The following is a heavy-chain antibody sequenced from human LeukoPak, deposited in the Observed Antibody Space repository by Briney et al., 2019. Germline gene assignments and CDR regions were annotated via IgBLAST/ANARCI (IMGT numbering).Heavy chain of an antibody. CDR1: GGTFSSYA. V-gene: IGHV1-69*13. D-gene: IGHD3-22*01. CDR2: IIPIFGTA. J-gene: IGHJ4*02. CDR3: ASRPYYYDSSGSLDY. Sequence: SVKVSCKASGGTFSSYAISWVRQAPGQGLEWMGGIIPIFGTANYAQKFQGRVTITADESTSTAYMELSSLRSEDTAVYYCASRPYYYDSSGSLDYRGQGTLVTVSS.